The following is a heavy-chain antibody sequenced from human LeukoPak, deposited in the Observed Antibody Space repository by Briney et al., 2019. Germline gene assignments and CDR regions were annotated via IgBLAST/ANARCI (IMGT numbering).Heavy chain of an antibody. CDR3: ARRVVGATSVDYFDY. CDR2: ISSGGTT. CDR1: QFSVSINF. Sequence: GGSLRLSCEASQFSVSINFMSWVRQTPGKGLEWVSVISSGGTTYYADSVKGRFTISRDNSKNTVSLQMNSLRAEDTAVYYCARRVVGATSVDYFDYWGQGTLVTVSS. D-gene: IGHD1-26*01. V-gene: IGHV3-66*04. J-gene: IGHJ4*02.